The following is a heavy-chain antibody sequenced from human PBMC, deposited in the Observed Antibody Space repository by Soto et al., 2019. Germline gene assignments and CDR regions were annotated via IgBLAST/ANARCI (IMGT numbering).Heavy chain of an antibody. CDR3: AREYYYDSSGQAFDI. V-gene: IGHV1-2*04. J-gene: IGHJ3*02. CDR2: INPNSGGT. D-gene: IGHD3-22*01. Sequence: ASVKVSCKASGYTFTGYYMHWVRQAPGQGLEWMGWINPNSGGTNYAQKFQGWVTMTRDTSISTAYMELSRLRSDDTAVYYCAREYYYDSSGQAFDIWGQGPMVTV. CDR1: GYTFTGYY.